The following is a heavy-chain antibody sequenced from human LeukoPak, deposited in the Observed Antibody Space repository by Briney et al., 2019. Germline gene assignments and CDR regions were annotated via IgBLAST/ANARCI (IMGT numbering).Heavy chain of an antibody. V-gene: IGHV3-23*01. D-gene: IGHD2-2*02. CDR2: ISASGGNT. Sequence: QSGGSLRLSCAASGFTFSSYAMSWVRQAPGKGLEWVSAISASGGNTYYADSVKGRFTISRDNSKNTLYLQMNSLRAEDTAVYYCAKPSCSSTSCYIAYWGQGTLVTVSS. CDR3: AKPSCSSTSCYIAY. J-gene: IGHJ4*02. CDR1: GFTFSSYA.